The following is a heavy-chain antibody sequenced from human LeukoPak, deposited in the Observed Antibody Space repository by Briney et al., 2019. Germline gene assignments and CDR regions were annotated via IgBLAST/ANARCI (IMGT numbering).Heavy chain of an antibody. CDR2: IYYSGST. CDR1: GGSISSGGYY. CDR3: ARAVGIAVAALHY. V-gene: IGHV4-31*03. J-gene: IGHJ4*02. Sequence: SETLSLTCTVSGGSISSGGYYWSWIRQHPGKGLEWIGYIYYSGSTNYNPSLKSRVTISVDTSKNQFSLKLSSVTAADTAVYYCARAVGIAVAALHYWGQGTLVTVSS. D-gene: IGHD6-19*01.